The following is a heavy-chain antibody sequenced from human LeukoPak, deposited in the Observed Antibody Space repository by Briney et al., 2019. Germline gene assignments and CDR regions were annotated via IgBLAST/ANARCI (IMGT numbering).Heavy chain of an antibody. CDR3: ARDCSSTSCRIDY. CDR2: INPNSGGT. D-gene: IGHD2-2*01. V-gene: IGHV1-2*02. CDR1: GYTFTGYY. J-gene: IGHJ4*02. Sequence: ASVKVSCKASGYTFTGYYMHWVRQAPGQGLEWMGWINPNSGGTNYAQKFQGRVTMTRDTSISTAYMELSRLRSDDTAVYYCARDCSSTSCRIDYWGQGTLVTVSS.